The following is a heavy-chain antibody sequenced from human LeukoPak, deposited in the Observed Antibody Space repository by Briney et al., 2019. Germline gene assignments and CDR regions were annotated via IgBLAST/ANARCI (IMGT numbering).Heavy chain of an antibody. CDR1: GFTFSSYW. V-gene: IGHV3-7*01. Sequence: GGSLRLSCAASGFTFSSYWMSWVRQAPGKGLEWVANIKQGGSEKYYVDSVKGRFTISRDNAKNSLYLQMNSLRAEDTAVYYCARENPYDSSGYFAPEGGYWGQGTLVTVSS. CDR2: IKQGGSEK. D-gene: IGHD3-22*01. CDR3: ARENPYDSSGYFAPEGGY. J-gene: IGHJ4*02.